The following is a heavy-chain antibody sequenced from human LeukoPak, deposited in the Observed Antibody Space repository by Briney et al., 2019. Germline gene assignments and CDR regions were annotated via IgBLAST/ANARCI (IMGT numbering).Heavy chain of an antibody. Sequence: SVKVSCKASGYTFTSYAMHWVRQAPGQGLEWMGGIIPIFGTPKYAQKFQGRVTITTDESTTTAYMELSSLRSEDTAVYYCARGLTTADYYYMDVWGKGTTVTVSS. CDR2: IIPIFGTP. V-gene: IGHV1-69*05. J-gene: IGHJ6*03. CDR1: GYTFTSYA. D-gene: IGHD4-11*01. CDR3: ARGLTTADYYYMDV.